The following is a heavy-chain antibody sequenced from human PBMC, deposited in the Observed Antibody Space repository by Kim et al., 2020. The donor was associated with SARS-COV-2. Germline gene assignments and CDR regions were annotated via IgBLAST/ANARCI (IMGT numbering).Heavy chain of an antibody. CDR2: T. V-gene: IGHV3-72*01. J-gene: IGHJ4*02. D-gene: IGHD1-26*01. CDR3: ARACIVGATDY. Sequence: TEYAASVKGRFTISRDDSKNSLYLQMNSLKTEDTAVYYCARACIVGATDYWGQGTLVTVSS.